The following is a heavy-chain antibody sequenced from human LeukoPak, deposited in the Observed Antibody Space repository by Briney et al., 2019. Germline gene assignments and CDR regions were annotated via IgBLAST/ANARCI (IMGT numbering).Heavy chain of an antibody. J-gene: IGHJ6*03. CDR2: ISYDGSNK. Sequence: GGSLRLSCAASGFTFSSYAMHWVRQAPGKGLEGVGVISYDGSNKYYSDSVKGRFTISRDNSKNTLYLQMNSLGAEDTAVYYCARTPPVGATDYYYYYMDVWGKGTTVTVSS. CDR1: GFTFSSYA. D-gene: IGHD1-26*01. CDR3: ARTPPVGATDYYYYYMDV. V-gene: IGHV3-30*04.